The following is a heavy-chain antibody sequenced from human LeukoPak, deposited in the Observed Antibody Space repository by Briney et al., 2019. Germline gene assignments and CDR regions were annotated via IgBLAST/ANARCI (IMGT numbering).Heavy chain of an antibody. D-gene: IGHD6-13*01. Sequence: GGSLRLSWAASEFTFSSYAMTWVRQAPGKGLEWVSAISGSGGSTYYADSVKGRFTISRDNSKNTLYLQMNSLRAEDTAIYYCAKSEGNWYFDLWGRGTLVTVSS. CDR3: AKSEGNWYFDL. CDR1: EFTFSSYA. V-gene: IGHV3-23*01. J-gene: IGHJ2*01. CDR2: ISGSGGST.